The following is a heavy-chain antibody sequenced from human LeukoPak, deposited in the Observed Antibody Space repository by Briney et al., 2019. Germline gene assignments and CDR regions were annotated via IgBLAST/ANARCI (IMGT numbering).Heavy chain of an antibody. J-gene: IGHJ5*02. CDR3: ARRAQDTYYYDSSGQNWFDP. Sequence: SETLSLTCAVSGGSISSGGYSWSWIRQPPGKGLEWIGYIYHSGSTYYNPSLKSRVTISVDRSKNQFSLKLSSVTAADTAVYYCARRAQDTYYYDSSGQNWFDPWGQGTLVTVSS. V-gene: IGHV4-30-2*01. CDR2: IYHSGST. CDR1: GGSISSGGYS. D-gene: IGHD3-22*01.